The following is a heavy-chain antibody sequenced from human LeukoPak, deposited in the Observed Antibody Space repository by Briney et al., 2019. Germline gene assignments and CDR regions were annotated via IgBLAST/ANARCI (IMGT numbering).Heavy chain of an antibody. V-gene: IGHV3-30*04. CDR1: GFTFSTYS. CDR3: AKRGAEVGQTVAPGDY. CDR2: ISYDGSNK. D-gene: IGHD1-26*01. Sequence: GGSLRLSCAASGFTFSTYSMYWVRQAPGKGLDWVAMISYDGSNKCYADSVKGRFTSSRDNSKNTLYLQMSSLRAEDTAVYYCAKRGAEVGQTVAPGDYWGQGTLVTVSS. J-gene: IGHJ4*02.